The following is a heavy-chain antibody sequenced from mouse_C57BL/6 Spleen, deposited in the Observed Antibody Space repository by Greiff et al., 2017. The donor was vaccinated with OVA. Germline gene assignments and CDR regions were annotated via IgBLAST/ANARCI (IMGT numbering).Heavy chain of an antibody. J-gene: IGHJ3*01. CDR2: IWSGGST. CDR3: AKGDCYYEGFAY. CDR1: GFSLTSYG. V-gene: IGHV2-4*01. Sequence: QVQLQQSGPGLVQPSQSLSITCTVSGFSLTSYGVHWVRQPPGKGLAWLGVIWSGGSTDYNAAFISRLSISKDNSKSQVFFKMNSLHADDTAIYYCAKGDCYYEGFAYWGQGTLVTVSA. D-gene: IGHD2-3*01.